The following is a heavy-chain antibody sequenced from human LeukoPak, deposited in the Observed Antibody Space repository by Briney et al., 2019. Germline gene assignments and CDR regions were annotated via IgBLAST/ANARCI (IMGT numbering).Heavy chain of an antibody. V-gene: IGHV4-34*01. CDR2: INHGGST. J-gene: IGHJ3*02. D-gene: IGHD3-10*01. CDR3: ARSRLITMVRGAVDI. CDR1: GGSFSGYY. Sequence: PSETLSLTCAVYGGSFSGYYWSWIRHPPGKGLEWIGEINHGGSTNYNPSLKSRVTISVDTSKNQSSLKLSSVTAADTAVYYCARSRLITMVRGAVDIWGQGTMVTVSS.